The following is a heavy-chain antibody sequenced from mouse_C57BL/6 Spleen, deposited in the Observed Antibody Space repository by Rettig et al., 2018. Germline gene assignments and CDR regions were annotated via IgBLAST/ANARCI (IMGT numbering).Heavy chain of an antibody. CDR2: ISGGGGNT. J-gene: IGHJ3*01. V-gene: IGHV5-9*01. CDR1: GFTFSRYT. Sequence: EVMLVESGGGLVKPGGSLKLPCAASGFTFSRYTMSWVRQTPEKRLEWVATISGGGGNTYYPDSVKGRFTISRDNAKNTLYLQMSSLRTEDTALYYCARLYYYGSFAYWGQGTLVTVSA. CDR3: ARLYYYGSFAY. D-gene: IGHD1-1*01.